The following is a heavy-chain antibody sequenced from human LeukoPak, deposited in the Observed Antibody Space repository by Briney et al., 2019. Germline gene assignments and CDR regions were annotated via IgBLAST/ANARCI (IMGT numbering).Heavy chain of an antibody. CDR2: IYYSGST. Sequence: SETLSLTCTVSGGSISSYYWSWIRQPPGKGLEWIGYIYYSGSTNYNPSLKSRVTISVDTSKNQFPLKLSSVTAADTAVYYCARARCSSTSCHPRDYYGMDVWGQGTTVTVSS. V-gene: IGHV4-59*01. CDR1: GGSISSYY. J-gene: IGHJ6*02. D-gene: IGHD2-2*01. CDR3: ARARCSSTSCHPRDYYGMDV.